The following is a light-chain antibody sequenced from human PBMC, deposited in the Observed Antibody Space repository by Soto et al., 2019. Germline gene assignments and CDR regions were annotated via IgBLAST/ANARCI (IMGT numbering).Light chain of an antibody. J-gene: IGKJ1*01. CDR2: GTS. Sequence: DIQMTQSPASLSASVGDRVSITCRASQDIAAFLNWYQQKPGKPPKLLIYGTSNLHSGVPSRFRGRGSGTGFTLTISSLQREDFATYYCQQSYSRLWTFGQGTKVEIK. V-gene: IGKV1-39*01. CDR1: QDIAAF. CDR3: QQSYSRLWT.